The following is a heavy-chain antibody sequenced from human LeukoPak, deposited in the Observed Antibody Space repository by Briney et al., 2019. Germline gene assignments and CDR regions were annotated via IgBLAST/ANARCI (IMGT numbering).Heavy chain of an antibody. Sequence: GGSLRLSCAASGFTVSSNYMSWVRQAPRKGLEWVSVIYSGGSTYYADSVKGRFTISRDNSKNTLYLQMNSLRAEDTAVYYCTGAAAGTYYFDYWGQGTLVTVSS. CDR3: TGAAAGTYYFDY. CDR1: GFTVSSNY. V-gene: IGHV3-66*01. D-gene: IGHD6-13*01. CDR2: IYSGGST. J-gene: IGHJ4*02.